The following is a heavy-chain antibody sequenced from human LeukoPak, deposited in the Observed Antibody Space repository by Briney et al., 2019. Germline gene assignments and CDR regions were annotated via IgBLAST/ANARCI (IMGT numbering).Heavy chain of an antibody. J-gene: IGHJ4*02. CDR2: IYTSGST. CDR1: GGSISSGNYY. Sequence: KPSETLSLTCTVSGGSISSGNYYWSWIRQPAGKGLEWIGRIYTSGSTNYNPSLKSRVTISVDTSKSQFSLKLTSVTAADTAVYYCARQSFAPFQVGPETPIESWGQGTLVTVSS. V-gene: IGHV4-61*02. D-gene: IGHD1-26*01. CDR3: ARQSFAPFQVGPETPIES.